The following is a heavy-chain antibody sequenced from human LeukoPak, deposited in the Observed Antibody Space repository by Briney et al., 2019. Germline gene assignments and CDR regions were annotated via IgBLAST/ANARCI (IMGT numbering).Heavy chain of an antibody. D-gene: IGHD2-15*01. CDR2: INPSGGST. CDR1: GYTFTSYY. J-gene: IGHJ6*02. Sequence: ASVKVSCKASGYTFTSYYMHCVRQAPGQGLEWMGIINPSGGSTSYAQKFQGRVTMTRDTSTSTVYMELSSLRSEDTAVYYCARVVYCSGGSCYRSVYYYYGMDVWGQGTTVTVSS. CDR3: ARVVYCSGGSCYRSVYYYYGMDV. V-gene: IGHV1-46*01.